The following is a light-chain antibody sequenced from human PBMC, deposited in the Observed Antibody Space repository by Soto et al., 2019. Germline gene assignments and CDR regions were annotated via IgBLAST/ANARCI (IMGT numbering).Light chain of an antibody. J-gene: IGLJ1*01. CDR3: TSYTRSATLGV. Sequence: QSALTQPASVSGSPGQSITISCTGTNSDVGGYNYVSWYQQHPGKAPKLIIYDVTDRPSGVSNRFSGSKSGNTASLTISGLQAEDEADYYCTSYTRSATLGVLGTGTKLNVL. V-gene: IGLV2-14*01. CDR1: NSDVGGYNY. CDR2: DVT.